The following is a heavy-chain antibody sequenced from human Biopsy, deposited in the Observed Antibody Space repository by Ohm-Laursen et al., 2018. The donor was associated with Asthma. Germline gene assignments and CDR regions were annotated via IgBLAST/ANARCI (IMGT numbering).Heavy chain of an antibody. Sequence: SVKVSCKTSGYTFNSAGITWVRQAPGQGLEWMGWISVYNGNTKVAQKLQDRVTMITDTSTSTAYMELRSLRSDDTAVYFCGEALDYSPFNGIDVWGQGTPVTVS. J-gene: IGHJ6*02. CDR2: ISVYNGNT. V-gene: IGHV1-18*01. D-gene: IGHD3-10*01. CDR3: GEALDYSPFNGIDV. CDR1: GYTFNSAG.